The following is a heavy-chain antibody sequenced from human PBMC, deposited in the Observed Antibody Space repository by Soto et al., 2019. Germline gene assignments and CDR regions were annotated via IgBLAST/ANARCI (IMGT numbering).Heavy chain of an antibody. CDR3: ARDRCSSTSCTGYFDL. J-gene: IGHJ2*01. CDR1: GGTFSSYT. V-gene: IGHV1-69*08. D-gene: IGHD2-2*01. Sequence: QVQLVQSGAEVKKPGSSVKVSCKASGGTFSSYTISWVRQAPGQGLEWMGRIIPILGIANYAQKFQGRVTITAEKATSTAYMELSSLRSEDTAVYYCARDRCSSTSCTGYFDLWGRGTLVTVSS. CDR2: IIPILGIA.